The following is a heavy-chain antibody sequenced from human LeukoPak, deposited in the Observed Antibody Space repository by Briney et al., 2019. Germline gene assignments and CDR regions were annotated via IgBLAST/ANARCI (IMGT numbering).Heavy chain of an antibody. V-gene: IGHV3-43*02. J-gene: IGHJ4*02. CDR3: AKDIRYDSSSWCPDY. Sequence: PGGSLRLSCAASGFTFDDYAMHWVRQAPGKGLEWVSLISGDGGSTYYADSVKGRFTISRDNSKNSLYLQMNSLRTEDTALYYCAKDIRYDSSSWCPDYWGQGTLVTVSS. D-gene: IGHD6-13*01. CDR2: ISGDGGST. CDR1: GFTFDDYA.